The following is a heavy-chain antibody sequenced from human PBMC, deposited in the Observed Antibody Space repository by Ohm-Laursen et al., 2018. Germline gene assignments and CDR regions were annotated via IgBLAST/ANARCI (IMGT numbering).Heavy chain of an antibody. CDR3: AKAATYYYDSSGYWD. V-gene: IGHV3-23*01. D-gene: IGHD3-22*01. Sequence: SLRLSCAASGFTFSSYAMSWVRQAPGKGLEWVSAISGSGGSTYYADPVKGRFTISRDNSKNTLYLQMNSLRAEDAAVYYCAKAATYYYDSSGYWDWGQGTLVTVSS. J-gene: IGHJ4*02. CDR2: ISGSGGST. CDR1: GFTFSSYA.